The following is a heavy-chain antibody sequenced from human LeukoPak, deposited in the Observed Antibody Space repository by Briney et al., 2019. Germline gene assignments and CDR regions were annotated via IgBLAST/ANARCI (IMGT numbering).Heavy chain of an antibody. V-gene: IGHV3-30-3*01. D-gene: IGHD3-22*01. CDR2: ISYDGSNK. Sequence: GRSLRLSCAASRFTFSSYAMHWVRQAPGKGLEWVAVISYDGSNKYYADSVKGRFTISRDNSKNTLYLQMNSLRAEDTAVYYCARGDQWLFQYYFDYWGQGTLVTVSS. CDR3: ARGDQWLFQYYFDY. CDR1: RFTFSSYA. J-gene: IGHJ4*02.